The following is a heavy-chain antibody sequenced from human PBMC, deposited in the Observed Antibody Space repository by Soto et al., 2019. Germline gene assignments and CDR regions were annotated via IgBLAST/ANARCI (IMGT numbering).Heavy chain of an antibody. V-gene: IGHV1-8*01. J-gene: IGHJ6*02. D-gene: IGHD2-8*01. Sequence: ASVKVSCKASEFTFTSYDINWVRQANGQELDWMGWMNPNSGNTGYAQKFQGRVTMTRNTSISTAYMELSSLRSEDTAVYYCARGGMVYAINYYYGMDVWGQGTTVTVSS. CDR1: EFTFTSYD. CDR2: MNPNSGNT. CDR3: ARGGMVYAINYYYGMDV.